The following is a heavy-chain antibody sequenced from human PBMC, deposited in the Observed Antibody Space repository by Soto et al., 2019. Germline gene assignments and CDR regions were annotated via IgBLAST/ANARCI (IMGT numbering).Heavy chain of an antibody. V-gene: IGHV4-61*01. Sequence: ETLSLTCTVTGGSVSSGSYYWSWIRQPPGKGLEWIGYIYYSGSTNYNPSLKSRVTISVDTSKNQFSLKLSSVTAADTAVYYCASEVVDDAFDIWGQGTMVTVSS. CDR2: IYYSGST. J-gene: IGHJ3*02. CDR3: ASEVVDDAFDI. D-gene: IGHD2-15*01. CDR1: GGSVSSGSYY.